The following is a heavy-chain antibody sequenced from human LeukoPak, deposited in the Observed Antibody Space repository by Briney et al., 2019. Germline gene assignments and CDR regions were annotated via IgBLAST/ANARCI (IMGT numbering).Heavy chain of an antibody. CDR2: ISGSGGST. CDR1: GFTFSSYA. CDR3: AKDRAGVLRFLEWPNDFDY. D-gene: IGHD3-3*01. J-gene: IGHJ4*02. Sequence: GGSLRLSCAASGFTFSSYAMSWVRQAPGKGLEWVSAISGSGGSTYYADSVKGRFTISRDNSKNTLYLQMNSLRAEDTAVYYCAKDRAGVLRFLEWPNDFDYWGQGTLVTVSS. V-gene: IGHV3-23*01.